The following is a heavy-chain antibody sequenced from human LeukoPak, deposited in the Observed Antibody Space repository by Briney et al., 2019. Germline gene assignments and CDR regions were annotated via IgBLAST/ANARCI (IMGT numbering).Heavy chain of an antibody. J-gene: IGHJ4*02. V-gene: IGHV1-8*03. Sequence: ASVEVSCKASGYTFTSYDINWVRQATGQGLEWMGWMNPNSGNTGYAQKFQGRVTITRNTSISTAYMELSSLRSDDTAVYYCASTVAVTGSGFDYWGQGTLVTVSS. CDR2: MNPNSGNT. CDR3: ASTVAVTGSGFDY. D-gene: IGHD4-23*01. CDR1: GYTFTSYD.